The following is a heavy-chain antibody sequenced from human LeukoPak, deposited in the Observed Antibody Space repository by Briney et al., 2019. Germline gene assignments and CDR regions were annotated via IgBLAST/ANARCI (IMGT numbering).Heavy chain of an antibody. J-gene: IGHJ4*02. V-gene: IGHV3-30*18. CDR1: GFTFSSYG. CDR3: AKDSAQISGSYYDYFDY. Sequence: GGSLRLSCAASGFTFSSYGMHWVRQAPGKGLEWVAVISYDGSNKYYADSVKGRFTISRDSSKNTLYLQMDSLRAEDTAVCYCAKDSAQISGSYYDYFDYWGQGTLVTVSS. D-gene: IGHD1-26*01. CDR2: ISYDGSNK.